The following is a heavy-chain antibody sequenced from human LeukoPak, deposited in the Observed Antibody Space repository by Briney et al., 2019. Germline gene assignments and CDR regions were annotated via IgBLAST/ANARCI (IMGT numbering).Heavy chain of an antibody. CDR1: GFSFDTHA. Sequence: GGSLRLSCAASGFSFDTHAMTWVRQAPGKGLEYVSLISGSGDITYYAHSLKDRFTISRDNSKTTLYLQMHSLRAEDTAMYYCAARPGDLAVPFDYWGQGTLVIVSS. CDR3: AARPGDLAVPFDY. J-gene: IGHJ4*02. D-gene: IGHD3-10*01. V-gene: IGHV3-23*01. CDR2: ISGSGDIT.